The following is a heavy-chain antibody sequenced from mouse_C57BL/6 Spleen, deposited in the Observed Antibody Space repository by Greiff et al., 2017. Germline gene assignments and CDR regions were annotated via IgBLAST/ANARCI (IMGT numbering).Heavy chain of an antibody. D-gene: IGHD2-3*01. Sequence: VQLQQSGAELVKPGASVKISCKASGYAFSSYWMNWVKQRPGKGLEWIGQIYPGDGDTNYNGKFKGKATLTADKSSSTAYMQLSSLTSEDSAVYFCARLSDGYSLFAYWGQGTLVTVSA. CDR1: GYAFSSYW. CDR3: ARLSDGYSLFAY. V-gene: IGHV1-80*01. J-gene: IGHJ3*01. CDR2: IYPGDGDT.